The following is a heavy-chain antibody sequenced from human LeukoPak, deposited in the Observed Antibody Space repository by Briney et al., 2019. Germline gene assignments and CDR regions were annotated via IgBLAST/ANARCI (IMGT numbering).Heavy chain of an antibody. J-gene: IGHJ4*02. D-gene: IGHD3-22*01. Sequence: GGSLRLSCGASGFRFSNYAVTWVRQAPGRGLEWVSGISGSGGTTFYADSVRGRFTISRDNSRDTLYLLMNSLRAEDTAVYYCAKERSSEDYPYYFDSWGQGTLVTVSS. CDR3: AKERSSEDYPYYFDS. V-gene: IGHV3-23*01. CDR1: GFRFSNYA. CDR2: ISGSGGTT.